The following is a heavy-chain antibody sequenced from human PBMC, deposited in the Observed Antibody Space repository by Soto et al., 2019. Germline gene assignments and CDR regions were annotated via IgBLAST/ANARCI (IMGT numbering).Heavy chain of an antibody. D-gene: IGHD5-18*01. CDR2: ISGNAAST. Sequence: PGGSLRLSCAASGFTFSSYAMSWVRQAPGKGLEWVSAISGNAASTYYADSVKGRFIISRDNSRNTLYLQMNSLRAEDTAVYYFVQREDSKQSFDYWGQGTLVPVSS. J-gene: IGHJ4*02. CDR1: GFTFSSYA. CDR3: VQREDSKQSFDY. V-gene: IGHV3-23*01.